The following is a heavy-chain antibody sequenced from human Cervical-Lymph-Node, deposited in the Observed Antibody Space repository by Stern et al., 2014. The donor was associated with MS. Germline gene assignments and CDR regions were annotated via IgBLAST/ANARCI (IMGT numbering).Heavy chain of an antibody. D-gene: IGHD2-21*01. Sequence: QVTLKESGPALVKPTQTLTLTCTFSGFSLSTTGMCLSWIRQPPGKALEWLSLLDWYGEKYYSTAMKTRLSISKDPSKNQVVLTMTNMAPLDSATDFCVRAREGYYFDYWGQGSPVTVSS. V-gene: IGHV2-70*01. J-gene: IGHJ4*02. CDR2: LDWYGEK. CDR3: VRAREGYYFDY. CDR1: GFSLSTTGMC.